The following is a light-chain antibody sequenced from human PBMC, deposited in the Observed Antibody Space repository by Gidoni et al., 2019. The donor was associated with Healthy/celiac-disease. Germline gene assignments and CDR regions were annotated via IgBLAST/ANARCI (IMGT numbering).Light chain of an antibody. CDR3: QQYDNLPR. V-gene: IGKV1-33*01. CDR1: QDISNY. J-gene: IGKJ5*01. Sequence: DIQMTQSPSSLSASVGDRVTITCQASQDISNYLNWYQQKPGKAPKLLIYDASNLETGVPSRFSGSGSGTDFTFTISSLQPEDIATYYCQQYDNLPRLXQXTRLEIK. CDR2: DAS.